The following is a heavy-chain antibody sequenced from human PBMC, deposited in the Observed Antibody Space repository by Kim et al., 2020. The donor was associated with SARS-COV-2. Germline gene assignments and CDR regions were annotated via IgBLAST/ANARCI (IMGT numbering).Heavy chain of an antibody. V-gene: IGHV3-23*01. CDR2: TSGSGIV. D-gene: IGHD3-22*01. CDR3: AKDRIPDRSRWPYNFHF. J-gene: IGHJ4*02. Sequence: GGSLRLSCAASGFTFGNYAMGWVRQSPGKGLEWVSGTSGSGIVYYGESVKGRFSISRDNSKDTVYLQMNRVRAEDTAVYYCAKDRIPDRSRWPYNFHFWGQGTVVTVSS. CDR1: GFTFGNYA.